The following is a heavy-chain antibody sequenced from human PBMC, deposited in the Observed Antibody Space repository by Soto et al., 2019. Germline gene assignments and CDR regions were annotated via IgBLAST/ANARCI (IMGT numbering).Heavy chain of an antibody. CDR3: ARQGGGWFDP. V-gene: IGHV4-4*02. CDR2: IYNDGST. CDR1: GGSISGSKW. J-gene: IGHJ5*02. Sequence: QVQLQESGPGLVKPSGTLSLTCAVSGGSISGSKWWSWVRQTPGKGLEWIGEIYNDGSTNYNPSLKSRVPISVDKSKIQFSLKVSSVTAAATAMYYCARQGGGWFDPWGQGTLVTVSS. D-gene: IGHD3-10*01.